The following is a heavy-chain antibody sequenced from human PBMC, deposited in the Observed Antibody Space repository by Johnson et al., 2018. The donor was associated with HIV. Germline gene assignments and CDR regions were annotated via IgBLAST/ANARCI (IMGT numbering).Heavy chain of an antibody. CDR1: GFTFDDYA. V-gene: IGHV3-NL1*01. CDR2: IYSGGST. J-gene: IGHJ3*02. Sequence: QVQLVESGGGLVQPGGSLRLSCAASGFTFDDYAMHWVRQAPGKGLEWVSVIYSGGSTYYADSVKGRFTISRDNSKNTLYLQMNSLKTEDTAVYYCTTDLLRWLQGENAFDIWGQGTMVTVSS. D-gene: IGHD5-24*01. CDR3: TTDLLRWLQGENAFDI.